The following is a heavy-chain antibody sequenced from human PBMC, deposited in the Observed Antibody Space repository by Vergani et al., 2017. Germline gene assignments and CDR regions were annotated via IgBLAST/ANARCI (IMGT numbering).Heavy chain of an antibody. J-gene: IGHJ4*02. V-gene: IGHV3-48*03. Sequence: EVQLVESGGGLVQPGGSLRLSCAASGFTFSSYEMNWVRQAPGKGLEWVSYISSSGSTIYYADSVKGRFTISRDNAKNSLYLQMNSLRAEDTAVYYCARGGSSVITCGGVIAYGGFDYWGQGTLVTVSS. CDR2: ISSSGSTI. CDR1: GFTFSSYE. D-gene: IGHD3-16*02. CDR3: ARGGSSVITCGGVIAYGGFDY.